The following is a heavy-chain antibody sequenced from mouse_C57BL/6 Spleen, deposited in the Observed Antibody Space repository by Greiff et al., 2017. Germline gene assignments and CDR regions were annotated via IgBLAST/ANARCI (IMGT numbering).Heavy chain of an antibody. D-gene: IGHD2-5*01. CDR2: IDPSDSYT. CDR3: TRKAYYSNYDYAMDY. V-gene: IGHV1-50*01. J-gene: IGHJ4*01. Sequence: QVQLQQPGAELVKPGASVKLSCKASGYTFTSYWMQWVKQRPGQGLEWIGEIDPSDSYTNYNQKFKGKAPLTVDTSSSAAYMQLSSLTSEDSAVYYCTRKAYYSNYDYAMDYWGQGTSVTVSS. CDR1: GYTFTSYW.